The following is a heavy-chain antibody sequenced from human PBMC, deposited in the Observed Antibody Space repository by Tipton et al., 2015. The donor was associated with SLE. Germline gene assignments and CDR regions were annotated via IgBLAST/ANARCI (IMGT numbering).Heavy chain of an antibody. CDR3: ARSGAAEDAFDI. Sequence: TLSLTCTVSGGSISSGGYYWNWIRQHPGKGLEWIGYIYYSGSTYYNPSLKSRVTISVDTSKDQFSLRLSSVTAADTAVYYCARSGAAEDAFDIWGQGTMVTVSS. CDR2: IYYSGST. V-gene: IGHV4-31*03. D-gene: IGHD6-13*01. CDR1: GGSISSGGYY. J-gene: IGHJ3*02.